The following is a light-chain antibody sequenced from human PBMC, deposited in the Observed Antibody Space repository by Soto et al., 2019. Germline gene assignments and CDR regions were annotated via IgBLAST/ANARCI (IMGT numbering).Light chain of an antibody. J-gene: IGKJ2*01. CDR3: QQSYSTPRT. Sequence: DIQMTQSPYSLSASVGDRVTITCRASQSISSNLNWDQQKPGKAPKLLIYGASSLQSGVPSRFSGSGSGTDFNLIISSLQPEDFATYYCQQSYSTPRTFGQGTKLEIK. CDR1: QSISSN. V-gene: IGKV1-39*01. CDR2: GAS.